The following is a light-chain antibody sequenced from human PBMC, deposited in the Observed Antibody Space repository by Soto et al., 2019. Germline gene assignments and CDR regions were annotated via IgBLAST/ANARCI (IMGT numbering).Light chain of an antibody. J-gene: IGLJ1*01. CDR2: RSD. CDR1: SSNIGSST. V-gene: IGLV1-44*01. Sequence: QSVLTQPPSASGTPGQRVTISCSGRSSNIGSSTVHWFQQLPGTAPKLLIHRSDQRPSGVPDRFSGSKSGTSASLAISWLQSEDEADYYCAAWDEALNGHVFGTGTKLTVL. CDR3: AAWDEALNGHV.